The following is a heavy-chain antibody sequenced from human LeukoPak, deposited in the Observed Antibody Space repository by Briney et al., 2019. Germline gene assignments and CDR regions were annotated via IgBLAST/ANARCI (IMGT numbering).Heavy chain of an antibody. CDR1: GLTLSGYW. V-gene: IGHV3-74*01. CDR3: AKDILTSGDAFDT. J-gene: IGHJ3*02. Sequence: GGSLRLACAASGLTLSGYWMHCVRRAPGKGLVWVSRINGDASSTSYADSVKGRFTISRDNSKNTLYLQMNSLRAEDTAVYYCAKDILTSGDAFDTWGQGTMVTVSS. D-gene: IGHD3-10*01. CDR2: INGDASST.